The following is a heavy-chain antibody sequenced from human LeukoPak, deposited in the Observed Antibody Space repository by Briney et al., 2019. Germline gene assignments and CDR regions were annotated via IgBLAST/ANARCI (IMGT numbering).Heavy chain of an antibody. CDR2: INHSGST. CDR1: GGSFSGYY. J-gene: IGHJ4*02. V-gene: IGHV4-34*01. D-gene: IGHD6-19*01. CDR3: ARDSSGWGYYFDY. Sequence: SETLSLTCAVYGGSFSGYYWSWIRRPPGKGLEWIGEINHSGSTNYNPSLKSRVTISVDTSENQFSLKLSSVTAADTAVYYCARDSSGWGYYFDYWGQGTLVTVSS.